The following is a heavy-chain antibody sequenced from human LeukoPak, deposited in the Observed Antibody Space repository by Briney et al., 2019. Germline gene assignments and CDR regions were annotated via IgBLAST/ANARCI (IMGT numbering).Heavy chain of an antibody. Sequence: SETLSLTCVVSGGSITNNWWSWVRQPPGKGLEWIGEIYHSGSTTYNPSLKSRVTMSIDTSKTQFSLQLSSVTAADTAVYYCARNGYFSIDYWGQGALVTVSS. J-gene: IGHJ4*02. CDR1: GGSITNNW. CDR2: IYHSGST. D-gene: IGHD4-17*01. CDR3: ARNGYFSIDY. V-gene: IGHV4-4*02.